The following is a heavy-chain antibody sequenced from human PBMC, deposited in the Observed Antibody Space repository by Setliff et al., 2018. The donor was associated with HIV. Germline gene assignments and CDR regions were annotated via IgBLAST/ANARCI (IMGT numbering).Heavy chain of an antibody. CDR2: ISYSGST. CDR1: GASISSSPYY. Sequence: SETLSLTCSVSGASISSSPYYWAWIRQPPGKGLEWIATISYSGSTHYNLALMSRVTISMDTSRNQFSVKLSSVTAADTAIYYCATLNFPLNWFDPWGQGTPVTVSA. V-gene: IGHV4-39*01. J-gene: IGHJ5*02. CDR3: ATLNFPLNWFDP.